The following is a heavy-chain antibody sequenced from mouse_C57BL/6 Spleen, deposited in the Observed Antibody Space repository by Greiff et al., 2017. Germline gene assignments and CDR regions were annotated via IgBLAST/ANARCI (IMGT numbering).Heavy chain of an antibody. J-gene: IGHJ4*01. V-gene: IGHV1-15*01. CDR2: IDPETGGT. CDR1: GYTFTDYE. CDR3: TRPYDYGAMDY. Sequence: QVQLQQSGAELVRPGASVTLSCKASGYTFTDYEMHWVKQTPVHGLEWIGAIDPETGGTAYNQKFKGKAILTADESSSTAYMELRSLTSEDSAVYYCTRPYDYGAMDYWGQGTSVTVSS. D-gene: IGHD2-4*01.